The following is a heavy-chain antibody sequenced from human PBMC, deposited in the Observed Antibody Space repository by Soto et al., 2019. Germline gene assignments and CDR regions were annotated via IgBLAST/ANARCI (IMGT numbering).Heavy chain of an antibody. CDR3: ATTHPSGYDPLFDY. CDR1: GFTFSTYW. J-gene: IGHJ4*02. D-gene: IGHD5-12*01. Sequence: EVQLVESGGGLVQPGGSLRLSCPASGFTFSTYWMGWVRQAPGKGMEWVANIKQDGREKSYVDSVKGRFTISRDNAKNSLYLQMNSLRAEDTAVYYCATTHPSGYDPLFDYWGQGTLVTVSS. V-gene: IGHV3-7*01. CDR2: IKQDGREK.